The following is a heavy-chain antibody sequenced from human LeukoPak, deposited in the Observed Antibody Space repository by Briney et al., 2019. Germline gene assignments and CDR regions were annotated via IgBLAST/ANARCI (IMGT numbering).Heavy chain of an antibody. CDR3: AKDTASSWWYFDL. Sequence: GGSLRLSCAASGFTFSSYAMSWVRQAPGKGLEWVSAITGSGGSAYYADSVKGRFTISRDNSKNTLYLQMNSLRAEDTAVYYCAKDTASSWWYFDLWGRGTLVTVSS. V-gene: IGHV3-23*01. CDR2: ITGSGGSA. CDR1: GFTFSSYA. D-gene: IGHD5-18*01. J-gene: IGHJ2*01.